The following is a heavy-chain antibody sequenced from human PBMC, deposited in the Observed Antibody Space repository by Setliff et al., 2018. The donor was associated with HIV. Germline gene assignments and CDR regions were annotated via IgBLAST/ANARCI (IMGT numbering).Heavy chain of an antibody. V-gene: IGHV3-21*04. CDR2: ITGRSSYT. CDR3: ARSRPRSMDFYMDV. D-gene: IGHD2-8*01. Sequence: GGSLRLSCAASGFTFSDYSISWVRQSPGKGLEWVSSITGRSSYTYYADSVKGRFTISRDNSKNTLYLQMNSLRAEDTAVYYCARSRPRSMDFYMDVWAKGTTVTVSS. J-gene: IGHJ6*03. CDR1: GFTFSDYS.